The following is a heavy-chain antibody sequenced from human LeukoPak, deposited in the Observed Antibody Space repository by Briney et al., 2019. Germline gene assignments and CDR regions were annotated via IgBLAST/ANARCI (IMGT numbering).Heavy chain of an antibody. J-gene: IGHJ3*02. Sequence: GGSLRLSCEGSGFTFCNYWMSWIGEAAGKGLEWVANIRQDGGEMYFVDSVKGRFTISRDNAKNSLYLQMNSLRAEDTAVYYCARGVHSGYDGGDDAFDIWGQGTMVTVSS. D-gene: IGHD5-12*01. CDR3: ARGVHSGYDGGDDAFDI. V-gene: IGHV3-7*01. CDR1: GFTFCNYW. CDR2: IRQDGGEM.